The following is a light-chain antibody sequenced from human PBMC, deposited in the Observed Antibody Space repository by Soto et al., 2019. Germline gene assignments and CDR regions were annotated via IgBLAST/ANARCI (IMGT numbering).Light chain of an antibody. CDR1: QSISSW. Sequence: DIQMTQSPSTLSASVGDRVTITFRASQSISSWLAWYQQKPGKAPKLLIYKASSLESGVPSRFSGSGSGTEFTLTSSSLQPDDFATYYCQQYNSYSWTFGQGTKVEIK. CDR2: KAS. CDR3: QQYNSYSWT. J-gene: IGKJ1*01. V-gene: IGKV1-5*03.